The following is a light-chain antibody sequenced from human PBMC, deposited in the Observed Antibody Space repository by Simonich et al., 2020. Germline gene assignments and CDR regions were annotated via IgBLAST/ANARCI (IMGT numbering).Light chain of an antibody. CDR1: QGISIY. Sequence: AIRMTQSPSSLSASTGDRVTITCRTSQGISIYLAWYQQKPGKAPKLLFYAASTLQSGVPSRVSGSGSGTDFTLTISCLQSEDFATYYCQQYYSYPPLTFGGGTKVEIK. CDR3: QQYYSYPPLT. CDR2: AAS. J-gene: IGKJ4*01. V-gene: IGKV1-8*01.